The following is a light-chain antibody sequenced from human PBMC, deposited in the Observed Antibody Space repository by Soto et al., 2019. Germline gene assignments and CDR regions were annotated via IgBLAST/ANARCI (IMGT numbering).Light chain of an antibody. CDR1: HSVSNSY. CDR2: GVS. Sequence: EIVLTQSPGTLSLSAGERATLSCRASHSVSNSYLAWYQQKPGQAPRLLIYGVSTRATGIPDRFGGSGSGKDFTLTISRLEAEDFAVYFCQQYASSPQTFGQGNRLEIK. CDR3: QQYASSPQT. V-gene: IGKV3-20*01. J-gene: IGKJ1*01.